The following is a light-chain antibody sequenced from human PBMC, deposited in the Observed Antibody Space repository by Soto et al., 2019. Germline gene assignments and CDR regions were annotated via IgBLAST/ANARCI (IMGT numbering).Light chain of an antibody. V-gene: IGKV1-39*01. Sequence: DIQMTQSPSSLSASVGDRVIITCRASQSSSNYLNWYQQKRGKAPQVLIYAASSLHSGVPSRFSGSGSGTDFTLTISSLQPEDFATYYCQQSYSPSLTFGGGSRVEI. CDR2: AAS. J-gene: IGKJ4*01. CDR3: QQSYSPSLT. CDR1: QSSSNY.